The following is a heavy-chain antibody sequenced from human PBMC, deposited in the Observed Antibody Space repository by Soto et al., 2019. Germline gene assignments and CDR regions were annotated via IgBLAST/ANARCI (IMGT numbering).Heavy chain of an antibody. V-gene: IGHV1-69*05. CDR1: GGTFSSYA. D-gene: IGHD3-9*01. CDR2: IIPIFGAA. J-gene: IGHJ5*02. Sequence: QVQLVQSGAEVKKPGSSVKVSCKASGGTFSSYAITWVRQAPGQGLEWMGGIIPIFGAANYAQKFQGRVTXTXXXSXGTAYMELSSLRSEDTGLYYCARAGPGLYDDILTGYLHWFDPWGQGTLVTVSS. CDR3: ARAGPGLYDDILTGYLHWFDP.